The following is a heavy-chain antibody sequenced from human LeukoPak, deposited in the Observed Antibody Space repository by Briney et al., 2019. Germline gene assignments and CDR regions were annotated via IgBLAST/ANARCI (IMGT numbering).Heavy chain of an antibody. V-gene: IGHV3-21*01. CDR3: ARGGTSSSMSYYYYYMDV. J-gene: IGHJ6*03. Sequence: GGSLRLSCAASGFTFSSYSMNWVRQAPGKGLEWVSSISSSSSFIYYADSVKGRFTISRDNAKNSLYLQMNSLRAEDPAVYYCARGGTSSSMSYYYYYMDVWGKGTTVTVSS. CDR1: GFTFSSYS. CDR2: ISSSSSFI. D-gene: IGHD6-6*01.